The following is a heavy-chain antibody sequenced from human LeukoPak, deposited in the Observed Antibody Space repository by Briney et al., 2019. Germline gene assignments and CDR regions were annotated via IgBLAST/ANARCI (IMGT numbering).Heavy chain of an antibody. CDR1: GFTFSSYV. CDR2: ISGSGGGT. D-gene: IGHD6-6*01. Sequence: GGSLRLSCAASGFTFSSYVMSWVRQAPGKGLEWVSAISGSGGGTYYADSVKGRFTISRDNAKNSLYLQMNSLRAEDTAVYYCARVSYISSWAFFDYRGQGTLVTVSS. CDR3: ARVSYISSWAFFDY. V-gene: IGHV3-23*01. J-gene: IGHJ4*02.